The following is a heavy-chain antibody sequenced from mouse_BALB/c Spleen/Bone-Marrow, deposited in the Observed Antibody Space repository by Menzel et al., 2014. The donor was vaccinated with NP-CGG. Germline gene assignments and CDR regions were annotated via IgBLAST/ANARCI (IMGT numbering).Heavy chain of an antibody. CDR2: IRNKANGYTT. J-gene: IGHJ1*01. Sequence: EVQLVESGGGSVQPGGSLRLSCATSGFTFTDYYMSWVRQPPGKALERLGFIRNKANGYTTEYSASVKGRFTISRDNSQRILYLQMNTLRAEDSATYYCARDENVGIYWYFDVWGAGTTVIVSS. V-gene: IGHV7-3*02. CDR1: GFTFTDYY. CDR3: ARDENVGIYWYFDV.